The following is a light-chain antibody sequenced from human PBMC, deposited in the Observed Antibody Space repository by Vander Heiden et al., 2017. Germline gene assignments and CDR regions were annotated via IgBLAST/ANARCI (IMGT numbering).Light chain of an antibody. CDR1: SSNIGNNY. CDR2: DNN. J-gene: IGLJ3*02. Sequence: QSVLTPLPSVSTAPGQKVTNSCTGSSSNIGNNYGSSYQQLPGTAPKLLIYDNNKGPAGIPDRFSGSKSGTSATLGITGLQSGDEADYYCGTWDSSLSALVFGGGTKLTVL. V-gene: IGLV1-51*01. CDR3: GTWDSSLSALV.